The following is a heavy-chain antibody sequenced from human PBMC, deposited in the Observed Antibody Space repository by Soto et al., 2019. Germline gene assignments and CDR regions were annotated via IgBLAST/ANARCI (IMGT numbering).Heavy chain of an antibody. CDR1: GGSISSYY. CDR3: ARVDVVVTAHWYFDL. CDR2: IYYSGST. J-gene: IGHJ2*01. Sequence: QVQLQESGPGLVKPSETLSLTCTVSGGSISSYYWSWIRQPPGKGLEWIGYIYYSGSTNYNPSHKSRVTISVDTSKNQFSLKLSSVTAADTAVYYCARVDVVVTAHWYFDLWGRGTLVTVSS. D-gene: IGHD2-21*02. V-gene: IGHV4-59*01.